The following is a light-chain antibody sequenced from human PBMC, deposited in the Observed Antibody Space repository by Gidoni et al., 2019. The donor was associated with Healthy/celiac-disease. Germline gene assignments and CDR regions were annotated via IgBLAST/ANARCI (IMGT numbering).Light chain of an antibody. V-gene: IGKV1-33*01. CDR3: QQYDNLIFT. J-gene: IGKJ3*01. Sequence: DIQMTQSTTSLSASVGDRVTITCQASQDISNYLNWYQQKPGKAPKLLIYDASNLETGVPSRFSGSGSGTDFTFTISSLQPEYIATYYCQQYDNLIFTFGPGTKVDIK. CDR2: DAS. CDR1: QDISNY.